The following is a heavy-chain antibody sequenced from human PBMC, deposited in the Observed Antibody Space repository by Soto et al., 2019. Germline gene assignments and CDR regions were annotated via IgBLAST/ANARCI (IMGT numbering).Heavy chain of an antibody. J-gene: IGHJ4*02. CDR2: ISGSGDRT. Sequence: EVQLLESGGGLVQPGGSLRLSCAASGITISNYPMSWVRQAPGKGLDWVSGISGSGDRTYYADSAKGRFTISKDISRNSLSLQLDSLGVEDTAVYFCVEADGGYPSTAPHWGQGTLVTVSS. D-gene: IGHD3-22*01. V-gene: IGHV3-23*01. CDR3: VEADGGYPSTAPH. CDR1: GITISNYP.